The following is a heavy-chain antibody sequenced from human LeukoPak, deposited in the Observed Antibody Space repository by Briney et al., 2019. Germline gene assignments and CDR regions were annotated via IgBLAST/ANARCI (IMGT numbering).Heavy chain of an antibody. Sequence: KASETLSLTCVVYGGSFSGYYWSWIRQPPGKGLEWIGEINHSGSTSYNPSLKSRVTISVDTSKNQFSLNLSSVTAADTAVYYCARRSGWSPFGYWGQGTLATVSS. J-gene: IGHJ4*02. V-gene: IGHV4-34*01. D-gene: IGHD6-19*01. CDR2: INHSGST. CDR3: ARRSGWSPFGY. CDR1: GGSFSGYY.